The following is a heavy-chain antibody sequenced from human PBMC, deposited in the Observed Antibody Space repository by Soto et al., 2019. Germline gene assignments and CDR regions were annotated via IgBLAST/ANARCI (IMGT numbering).Heavy chain of an antibody. CDR1: GFTFSSYA. D-gene: IGHD3-16*01. J-gene: IGHJ4*02. CDR2: ISYDGSNK. CDR3: ARDPRVASRSYYFDY. V-gene: IGHV3-30-3*01. Sequence: PGGSLRLSCAASGFTFSSYAMHWVRQAPGKGLEWVAVISYDGSNKYYADSVKGRFTISRDNSKNTLYLQMNSLRAEDTALYYCARDPRVASRSYYFDYWGQGALVTVSS.